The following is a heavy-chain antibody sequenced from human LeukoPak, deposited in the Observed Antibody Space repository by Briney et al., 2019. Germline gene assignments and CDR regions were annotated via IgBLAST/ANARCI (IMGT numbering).Heavy chain of an antibody. CDR2: ISAYNGNT. Sequence: ASVKVSCKASGYTFTSYGISWVRQAPGQGLEWMGWISAYNGNTNYAQKLQGRVTMTTDTSTSTAYMELRSLRSEDTAVYYCARDLDGYKDYYFDYWGQGTLVTVSS. CDR3: ARDLDGYKDYYFDY. D-gene: IGHD5-24*01. CDR1: GYTFTSYG. V-gene: IGHV1-18*01. J-gene: IGHJ4*02.